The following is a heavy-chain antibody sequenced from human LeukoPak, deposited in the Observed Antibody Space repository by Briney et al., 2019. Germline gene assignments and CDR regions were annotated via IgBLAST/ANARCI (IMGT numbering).Heavy chain of an antibody. Sequence: GGSLRLSCAASGFTFSSYSMNWVRQAPGKGLEWVSSISSSSSYIYYADSVKGRFTISRDNAKNSLYLQMNSLRAEDTAVYYCARDGGYSGYDPRIDYWGQGTLVTVSS. CDR1: GFTFSSYS. CDR3: ARDGGYSGYDPRIDY. CDR2: ISSSSSYI. D-gene: IGHD5-12*01. V-gene: IGHV3-21*01. J-gene: IGHJ4*02.